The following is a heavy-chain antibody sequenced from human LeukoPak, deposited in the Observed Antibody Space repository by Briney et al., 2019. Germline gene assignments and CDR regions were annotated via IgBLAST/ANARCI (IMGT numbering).Heavy chain of an antibody. CDR3: ACIVGVVYDP. CDR2: MNPNSGNT. D-gene: IGHD1-26*01. V-gene: IGHV1-8*01. Sequence: ASVKVSCKASGYTFTSYDINCVRQATGQGLEWMGWMNPNSGNTGYAQKFQGRVTMTRNTSISTAYMELSRLGSEDTAVYYCACIVGVVYDPWGQGTLVTVSS. J-gene: IGHJ5*02. CDR1: GYTFTSYD.